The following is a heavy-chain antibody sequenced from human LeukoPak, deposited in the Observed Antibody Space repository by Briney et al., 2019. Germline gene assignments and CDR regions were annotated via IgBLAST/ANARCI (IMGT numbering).Heavy chain of an antibody. Sequence: PSETLSLTCAVYGGSFSGYYWSWIRQPPGKGLEWIGEINHSGSTNYNPSLKSRVTISVDTSKNQFSLKLSSVAAADTAVYYCARSGGWFDPWGQGTLVTVSS. D-gene: IGHD4-23*01. V-gene: IGHV4-34*01. CDR3: ARSGGWFDP. CDR1: GGSFSGYY. J-gene: IGHJ5*02. CDR2: INHSGST.